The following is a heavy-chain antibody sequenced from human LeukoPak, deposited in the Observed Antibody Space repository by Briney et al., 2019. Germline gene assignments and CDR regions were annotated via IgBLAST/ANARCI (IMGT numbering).Heavy chain of an antibody. CDR1: GFTLSTYG. V-gene: IGHV3-33*01. CDR3: ARDRGRQLDY. J-gene: IGHJ4*02. D-gene: IGHD6-13*01. CDR2: IWSDGSNK. Sequence: GGSLRLSCAASGFTLSTYGMHWVRQAPGKGLEWVAVIWSDGSNKFYADSVKGRFTISRDNSKNTVFLQMNSLRDEDTAIYYCARDRGRQLDYWGQGTLVTVSS.